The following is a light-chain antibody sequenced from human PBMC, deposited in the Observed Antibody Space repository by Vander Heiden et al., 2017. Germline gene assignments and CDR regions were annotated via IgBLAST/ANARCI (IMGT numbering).Light chain of an antibody. J-gene: IGLJ3*02. CDR2: DDN. V-gene: IGLV1-44*01. CDR3: AAWDDSLNAWV. Sequence: QSVLTQPPSASGTPGQRVTLSCSGSNSNIGSNSVNWYQQVPGTAPKVLIYDDNQRPSGVPERFSGSKSGTSASLAISGLQSEDEAHYYCAAWDDSLNAWVFGGETKLSVL. CDR1: NSNIGSNS.